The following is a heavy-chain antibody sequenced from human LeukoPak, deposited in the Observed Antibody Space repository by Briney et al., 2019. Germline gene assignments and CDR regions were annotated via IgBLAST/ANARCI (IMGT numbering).Heavy chain of an antibody. J-gene: IGHJ4*02. CDR3: ARDMGHLRFLEWLLTNTTGGFDY. Sequence: PGGSLRLSCAASGFTFSSYAMHWVRQAPGKGLEGVAVISYGGSNKYYADSVKGRFTISRDNSKNTLYLQMNSLRAEDTAVYYCARDMGHLRFLEWLLTNTTGGFDYWGQGALVTVSS. D-gene: IGHD3-3*01. CDR1: GFTFSSYA. CDR2: ISYGGSNK. V-gene: IGHV3-30-3*01.